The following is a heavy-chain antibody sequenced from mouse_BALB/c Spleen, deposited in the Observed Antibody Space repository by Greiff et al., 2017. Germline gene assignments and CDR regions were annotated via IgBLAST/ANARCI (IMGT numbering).Heavy chain of an antibody. V-gene: IGHV3-2*02. J-gene: IGHJ2*01. D-gene: IGHD1-2*01. Sequence: EVKLQESGPGLVKPSQSLSLTCTVTGYSITSDYAWNWIRQFPGNKLEWMGYISYSGSTSYNPSLKSRISITRDTSKNQFFLQLNSVTTEDTATYYCARFHYYGSYYFDYWGQGTTLTVSS. CDR1: GYSITSDYA. CDR2: ISYSGST. CDR3: ARFHYYGSYYFDY.